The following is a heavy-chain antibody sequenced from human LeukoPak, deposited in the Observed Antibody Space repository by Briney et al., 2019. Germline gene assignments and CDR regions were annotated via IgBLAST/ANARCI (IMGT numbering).Heavy chain of an antibody. Sequence: PGGSLKLSCEASGFTVTSNFMIWGRQAPGKGLEWVSFIDSGGGTYCSDSVYSQFTIAKDNSKDTLYLQMDCLKANDTNVYDCAREYLRGGYALGATSGACYFDYWGQGTLVAVSS. V-gene: IGHV3-53*01. CDR3: AREYLRGGYALGATSGACYFDY. J-gene: IGHJ4*02. D-gene: IGHD1-26*01. CDR2: IDSGGGT. CDR1: GFTVTSNF.